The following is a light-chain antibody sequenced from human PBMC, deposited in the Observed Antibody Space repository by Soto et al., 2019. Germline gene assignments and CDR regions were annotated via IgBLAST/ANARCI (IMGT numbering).Light chain of an antibody. V-gene: IGKV1-5*01. CDR2: DAS. J-gene: IGKJ4*01. CDR3: QLCDGHSVFT. Sequence: IQMTQSPSNLSALAVGRVNITIRDIQIFTNWLAWYQQKPGKAPKLLIFDASSLQSGVPSRFSGGGSGTEFTLSISSLQPDDFATYYCQLCDGHSVFTFCGGTKV. CDR1: QIFTNW.